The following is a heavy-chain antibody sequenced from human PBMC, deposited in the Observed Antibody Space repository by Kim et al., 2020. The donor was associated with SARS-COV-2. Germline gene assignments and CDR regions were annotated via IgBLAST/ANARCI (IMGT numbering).Heavy chain of an antibody. Sequence: NPSLKVRVTISVDTSKNQFSLKLSSVTAAYTAVYYCVANRSRNSYGPYFDYWGQGTLVTVAS. CDR3: VANRSRNSYGPYFDY. D-gene: IGHD5-18*01. V-gene: IGHV4-39*01. J-gene: IGHJ4*02.